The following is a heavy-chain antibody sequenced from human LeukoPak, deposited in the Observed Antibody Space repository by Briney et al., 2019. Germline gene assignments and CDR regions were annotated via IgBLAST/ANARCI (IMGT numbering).Heavy chain of an antibody. D-gene: IGHD6-6*01. CDR1: GYSFTGYH. CDR3: ARGREYSSTYDAFDV. Sequence: ASVKVSCKASGYSFTGYHMHWVRQAPGQGLEWMGWINPSSGGTKNAQKFQGRVTLTRDTSIRTAYMELSRLTSDDTAIYYCARGREYSSTYDAFDVWGQGTIVTVSS. J-gene: IGHJ3*01. V-gene: IGHV1-2*02. CDR2: INPSSGGT.